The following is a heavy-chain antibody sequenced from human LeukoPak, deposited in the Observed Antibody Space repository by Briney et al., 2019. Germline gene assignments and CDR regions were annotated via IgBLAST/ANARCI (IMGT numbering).Heavy chain of an antibody. Sequence: ASVKVSCKASGYTFTGYYMHWVRQAPGQGLEWMGWINPNSGGTNYAQKFQGRVTMTRDTSISTAYMELSRLRSYDTAVYYCARDFLSGSGSYCPYWGQGTLVTVSS. D-gene: IGHD3-10*01. CDR2: INPNSGGT. V-gene: IGHV1-2*02. J-gene: IGHJ4*02. CDR3: ARDFLSGSGSYCPY. CDR1: GYTFTGYY.